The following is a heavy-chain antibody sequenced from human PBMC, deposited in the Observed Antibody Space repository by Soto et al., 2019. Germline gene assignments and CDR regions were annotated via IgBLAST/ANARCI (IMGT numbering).Heavy chain of an antibody. J-gene: IGHJ5*01. V-gene: IGHV3-23*01. Sequence: EVQRLESGGGKVQPGGSLRLSCAASGFSFSSYAMAWVRQAPGKGLEWVSLIGGSGEGTHYTDSVRGRFSISRDNSQNTIFLQMNSLRADDTAISYCAKDSAGWFAS. D-gene: IGHD2-15*01. CDR2: IGGSGEGT. CDR3: AKDSAGWFAS. CDR1: GFSFSSYA.